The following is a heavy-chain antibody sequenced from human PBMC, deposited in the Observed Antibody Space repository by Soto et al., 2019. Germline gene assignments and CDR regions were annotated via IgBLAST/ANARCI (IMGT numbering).Heavy chain of an antibody. CDR1: GFSLSGYG. Sequence: GGSLRLSCEVSGFSLSGYGMHWVRQAPGKGLEWVAVIWYDGRNKYYVDSVKGRFTISRDNSKNTLDLQMNSLRVEDTAVFYCAQDTYYHDTSGYYTFDYWGQGALVTVSS. J-gene: IGHJ4*02. CDR3: AQDTYYHDTSGYYTFDY. CDR2: IWYDGRNK. D-gene: IGHD3-22*01. V-gene: IGHV3-30*02.